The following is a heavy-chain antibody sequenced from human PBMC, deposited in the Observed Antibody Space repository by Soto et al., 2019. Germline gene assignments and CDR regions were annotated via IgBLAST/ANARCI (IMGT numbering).Heavy chain of an antibody. J-gene: IGHJ5*02. CDR1: GFTFSSYA. CDR3: AREEYSSSPQGRLDP. V-gene: IGHV3-23*01. CDR2: ISGSGGST. Sequence: GGSLRLSCAASGFTFSSYAMSWVRQAPGKGLEWVSAISGSGGSTYYADSVKGRFTISRDNAKNSLYLQMNSLRAEDTAVYYCAREEYSSSPQGRLDPWGQGTLVTVSS. D-gene: IGHD6-6*01.